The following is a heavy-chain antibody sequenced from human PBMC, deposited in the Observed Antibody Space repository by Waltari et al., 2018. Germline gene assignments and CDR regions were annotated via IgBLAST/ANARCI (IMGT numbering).Heavy chain of an antibody. CDR1: GFNFNIYG. CDR3: AREDIVSATQWRGNQYRGNSGYDL. D-gene: IGHD5-12*01. Sequence: QVFLVESGGGVVQPGDSLRLSCVSSGFNFNIYGMHWVRQAPGKGLEWVAFNRFDGINKHYADSVKGRFPISRDNIENTLYLQMNSLRGEDSAIYYCAREDIVSATQWRGNQYRGNSGYDLWGQGTLVSVSS. V-gene: IGHV3-30*02. CDR2: NRFDGINK. J-gene: IGHJ4*01.